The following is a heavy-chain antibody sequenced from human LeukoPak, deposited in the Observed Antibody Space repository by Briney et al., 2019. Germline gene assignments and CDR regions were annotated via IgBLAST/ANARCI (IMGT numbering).Heavy chain of an antibody. CDR1: GGSISYDY. CDR2: IHYSGAT. V-gene: IGHV4-59*08. J-gene: IGHJ4*02. CDR3: ATLRGASTAVFDS. Sequence: PSETLSLTCTVSGGSISYDYWTCIRHSPGKRLEWIGYIHYSGATNYSPYLKSRVSMSVNTSKNQFSLKLSSVTAADTALYYCATLRGASTAVFDSWGQGTLVTVSS. D-gene: IGHD2-21*02.